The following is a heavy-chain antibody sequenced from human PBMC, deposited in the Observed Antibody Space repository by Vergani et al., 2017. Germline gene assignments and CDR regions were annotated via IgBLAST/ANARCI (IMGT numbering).Heavy chain of an antibody. CDR1: GLPVSGFAFNTYA. CDR3: ARGYSSSWYNY. J-gene: IGHJ4*02. Sequence: EVQLLQSGGGVIQPGGSVRLSCAASGLPVSGFAFNTYAMIWVRQAPGKGLEWVSGISATGDENTDYADSVKGRFTISRDNSKNMLYLQMNSLRAEDTAVYYCARGYSSSWYNYWGQGTLVTVSS. V-gene: IGHV3-23*01. D-gene: IGHD6-13*01. CDR2: ISATGDENT.